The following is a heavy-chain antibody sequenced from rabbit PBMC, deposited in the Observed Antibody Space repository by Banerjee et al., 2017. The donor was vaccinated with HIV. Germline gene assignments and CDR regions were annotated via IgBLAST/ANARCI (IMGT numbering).Heavy chain of an antibody. J-gene: IGHJ2*01. Sequence: QLVESGGGLVTLGGSLKLSCKASGIDYSTYGISWVRQAPGKGLEWIGIIYAGKGSTDYASWVNGRFTISSDNAQNTVDLQMNSLTAADTATYFCARERAGDAAYGYVGHDGFDPRGQGTLVTVS. D-gene: IGHD6-1*01. CDR2: IYAGKGST. V-gene: IGHV1S7*01. CDR1: GIDYSTYG. CDR3: ARERAGDAAYGYVGHDGFDP.